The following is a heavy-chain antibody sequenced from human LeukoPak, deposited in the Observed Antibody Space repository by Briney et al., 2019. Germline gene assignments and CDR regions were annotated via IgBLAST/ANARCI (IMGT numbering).Heavy chain of an antibody. Sequence: SETLSLTCTVSGGSISSGDYYWSWIRQPPGKGLEWIGYIYYSGSTYYNPSLKSRVTISVDTSKNQFSLELSSVTAADTAVYYCARQLELRTELYFDYWGQGTLVTVSS. J-gene: IGHJ4*02. CDR3: ARQLELRTELYFDY. V-gene: IGHV4-30-4*01. D-gene: IGHD1-7*01. CDR2: IYYSGST. CDR1: GGSISSGDYY.